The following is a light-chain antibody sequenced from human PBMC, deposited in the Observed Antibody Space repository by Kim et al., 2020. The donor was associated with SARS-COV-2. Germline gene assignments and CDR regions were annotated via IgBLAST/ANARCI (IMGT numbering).Light chain of an antibody. CDR1: SRDVGGYNY. CDR3: SSYTSSSTYV. Sequence: GQSITLSCTGTSRDVGGYNYVSWYQQHPGKAPKLMIYDVSNRPSGVSNRFSGSKSGNTASLTISGLQAEDEADYYCSSYTSSSTYVFGTGTKVTVL. CDR2: DVS. J-gene: IGLJ1*01. V-gene: IGLV2-14*03.